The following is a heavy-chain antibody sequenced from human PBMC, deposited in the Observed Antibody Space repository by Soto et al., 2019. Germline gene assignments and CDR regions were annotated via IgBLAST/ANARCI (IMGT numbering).Heavy chain of an antibody. CDR3: ATGVELDV. J-gene: IGHJ6*04. V-gene: IGHV3-23*01. CDR1: GFSFSSFA. Sequence: EVLLLESGGGLVQPGGSLRLSCEASGFSFSSFAMNWVRQAPGKGLEWVSAIGDSGASTYYADSVKGRFTISRDNSRNTLYLQLNSLRAEDMAVYYCATGVELDVWGNGNTVTVSS. D-gene: IGHD1-26*01. CDR2: IGDSGAST.